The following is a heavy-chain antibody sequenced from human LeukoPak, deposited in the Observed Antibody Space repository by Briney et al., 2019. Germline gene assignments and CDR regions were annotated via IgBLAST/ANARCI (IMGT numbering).Heavy chain of an antibody. V-gene: IGHV1-46*01. D-gene: IGHD4-17*01. CDR2: INPSGGST. J-gene: IGHJ5*02. CDR3: ARALDYGDYRSWFDP. Sequence: ASVKVSCKASAYTFTSYYMHWVRQAPGQGLEWMGIINPSGGSTSYAQKFQGRVTMTRDTSTSTVYMELSSLRSEDTAVYYCARALDYGDYRSWFDPWGQGTLVTVSS. CDR1: AYTFTSYY.